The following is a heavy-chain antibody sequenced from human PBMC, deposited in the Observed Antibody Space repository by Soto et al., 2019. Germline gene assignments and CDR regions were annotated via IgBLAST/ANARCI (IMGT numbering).Heavy chain of an antibody. CDR3: AAQYYDFWSGLLGALDYFDY. D-gene: IGHD3-3*01. CDR1: GFTFSSYW. V-gene: IGHV3-7*01. Sequence: GGSLRLSCAASGFTFSSYWMSWVRQAPGKGLEWVANIKQDGSEKYYVDSVKGRFTISRDNAKNSLYLQMNSLRAEDTAVYYCAAQYYDFWSGLLGALDYFDYWGQGTLVTVSS. J-gene: IGHJ4*02. CDR2: IKQDGSEK.